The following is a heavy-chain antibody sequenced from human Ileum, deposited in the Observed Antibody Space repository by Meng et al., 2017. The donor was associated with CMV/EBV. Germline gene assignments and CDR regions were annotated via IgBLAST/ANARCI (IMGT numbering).Heavy chain of an antibody. J-gene: IGHJ4*02. CDR1: GGSTTDY. D-gene: IGHD3-3*02. CDR3: ARDMSIRWFYY. CDR2: ISYSGTT. V-gene: IGHV4-39*07. Sequence: QLHLQEAGPALVKPAETLSLTCSVSGGSTTDYWGWIRQPPGKGLEWIGSISYSGTTYYNPSLKSRLTVSLDTSKTQFSLMLTSVTAADTAVYYCARDMSIRWFYYWGQGTLVTVSS.